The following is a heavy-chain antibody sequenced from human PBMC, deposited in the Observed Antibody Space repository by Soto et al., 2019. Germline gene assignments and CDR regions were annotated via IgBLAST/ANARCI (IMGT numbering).Heavy chain of an antibody. CDR1: GFTFSSYS. D-gene: IGHD2-2*01. V-gene: IGHV3-48*02. CDR2: ISSSSSTI. J-gene: IGHJ6*02. CDR3: ARILGYCSSTSCPYYYYGMDV. Sequence: GGSLRLSCAASGFTFSSYSMNWVCQAPGKGLEWVSYISSSSSTIYYADSVKGRFTISRDNAKNSLYLQMNSLRDEDTAVYYCARILGYCSSTSCPYYYYGMDVWGQGTTVIVSS.